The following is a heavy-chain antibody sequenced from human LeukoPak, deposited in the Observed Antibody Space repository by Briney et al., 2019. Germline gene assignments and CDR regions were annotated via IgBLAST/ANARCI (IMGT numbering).Heavy chain of an antibody. CDR3: AREEITVTDAFDT. V-gene: IGHV3-74*01. J-gene: IGHJ3*02. CDR2: INSDGSST. Sequence: GGSLRLSCAASGFTFSEYRMHWGRQAPGKGLVWVSRINSDGSSTSYADSVKGRFTISRDNAKNTLYLQMNSLRAEDTAVYYCAREEITVTDAFDTWGQGTLVTVSS. D-gene: IGHD4-17*01. CDR1: GFTFSEYR.